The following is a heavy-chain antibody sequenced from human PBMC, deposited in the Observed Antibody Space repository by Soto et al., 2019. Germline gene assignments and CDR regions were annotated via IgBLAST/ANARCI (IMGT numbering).Heavy chain of an antibody. V-gene: IGHV6-1*01. J-gene: IGHJ3*02. D-gene: IGHD3-16*02. CDR2: TYYRSKWYN. CDR1: WDSGARISAA. CDR3: ARAGIWGSYRYVDDAFAI. Sequence: SPTCSLTCVVSWDSGARISAAWNWIRQSQSRGLEWLGRTYYRSKWYNDYAVSVKSRITINPDTSKNQFPLQLNSVTPEDTAVYYCARAGIWGSYRYVDDAFAIWGQGTMVTVSS.